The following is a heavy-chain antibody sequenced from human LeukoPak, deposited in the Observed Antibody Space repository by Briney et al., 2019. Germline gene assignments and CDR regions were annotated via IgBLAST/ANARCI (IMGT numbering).Heavy chain of an antibody. CDR3: ARDHGYYDSSGYPDY. V-gene: IGHV1-18*01. CDR1: GYTFTSYG. Sequence: VASVKVSYKASGYTFTSYGISWVRQAPGQGLEWMGWISAYNGNTNYAQKLQGRVTMTTDTSTSTAYMELRSLRSDDTAMYYCARDHGYYDSSGYPDYWGQGTLVTVSS. J-gene: IGHJ4*02. CDR2: ISAYNGNT. D-gene: IGHD3-22*01.